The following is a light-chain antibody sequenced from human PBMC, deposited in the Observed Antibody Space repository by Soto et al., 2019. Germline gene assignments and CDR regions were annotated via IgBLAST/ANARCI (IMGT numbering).Light chain of an antibody. CDR3: QSYDSSLSVV. V-gene: IGLV1-40*01. J-gene: IGLJ2*01. CDR1: SSNIGAGYD. CDR2: VNS. Sequence: QSVLTQPPSVSGAPGQRVTISCTGSSSNIGAGYDVHWYQQLPGTAPKLLIYVNSNRPSGVPDRFSGSKSGTSASLAITGLQAEDEADYYCQSYDSSLSVVFGGGTK.